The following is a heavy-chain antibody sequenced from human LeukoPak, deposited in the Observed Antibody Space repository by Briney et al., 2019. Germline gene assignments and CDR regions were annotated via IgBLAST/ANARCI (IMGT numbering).Heavy chain of an antibody. Sequence: SVKVSCKASGGTFSSYAISWVRQAPGQGLEWMGGIIPIFGTANYAQKFQGRVTITADKSTSTAYMELSSLRSEDTAVYYCAAYYYDSSGYALLSFDYWGQGTLVTVSS. CDR2: IIPIFGTA. D-gene: IGHD3-22*01. CDR3: AAYYYDSSGYALLSFDY. V-gene: IGHV1-69*06. CDR1: GGTFSSYA. J-gene: IGHJ4*02.